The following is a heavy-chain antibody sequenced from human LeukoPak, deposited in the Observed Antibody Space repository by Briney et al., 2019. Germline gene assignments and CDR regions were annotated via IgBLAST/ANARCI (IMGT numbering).Heavy chain of an antibody. CDR3: ARAVIQLAPIAY. D-gene: IGHD5-18*01. Sequence: GGSLRLSCAASGFTFSSYGMHWVRQAPGKGLEWVAVIWYDGSNKYYADSVKGRFTISRDNSKNTLYLQMNSLRAEDTAVYYCARAVIQLAPIAYWGQGTLVTVSS. J-gene: IGHJ4*02. CDR1: GFTFSSYG. V-gene: IGHV3-33*01. CDR2: IWYDGSNK.